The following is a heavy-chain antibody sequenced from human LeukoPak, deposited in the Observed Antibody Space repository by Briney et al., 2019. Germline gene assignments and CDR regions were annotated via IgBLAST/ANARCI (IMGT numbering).Heavy chain of an antibody. V-gene: IGHV1-69*13. D-gene: IGHD3-10*01. J-gene: IGHJ4*02. CDR3: ARGGGYYGSGSYGY. Sequence: SVKVSCKASGGTFSSYAISWVRQAPGQGLEWMGGVIPIFGTANYAQKFQGRVTITADESTSTAYMELSSLRSEDTAVYYCARGGGYYGSGSYGYWGQGTLVTVSS. CDR2: VIPIFGTA. CDR1: GGTFSSYA.